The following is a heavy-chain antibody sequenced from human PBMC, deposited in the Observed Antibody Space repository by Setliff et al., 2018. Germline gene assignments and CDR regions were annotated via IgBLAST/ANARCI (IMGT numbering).Heavy chain of an antibody. CDR2: INPDGSEK. V-gene: IGHV3-7*01. Sequence: PGGSLRLSCTASGLSYSNDWVSWVRQAPGKGLEWLASINPDGSEKYYVDSVKGRFTISRDNAHGSLYLQMNSLRVEDTAVYFCARDVYDFRTGLGGPWGQGTRVTVSS. CDR1: GLSYSNDW. J-gene: IGHJ5*02. CDR3: ARDVYDFRTGLGGP. D-gene: IGHD3-3*01.